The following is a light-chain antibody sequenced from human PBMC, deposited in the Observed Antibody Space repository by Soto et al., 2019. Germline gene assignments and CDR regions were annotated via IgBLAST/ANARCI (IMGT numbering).Light chain of an antibody. CDR2: DYN. CDR1: SYNIGANYA. V-gene: IGLV1-40*01. J-gene: IGLJ1*01. CDR3: QSYDSSLTGWV. Sequence: QSVLTQPPSVSGAPGHRITISCAGSSYNIGANYAVHWYQQLPGTAPKLLIYDYNKRPSGVPDRFSGSKSGTSASLAITGLQAEDEADYYCQSYDSSLTGWVFGTGTKVTVL.